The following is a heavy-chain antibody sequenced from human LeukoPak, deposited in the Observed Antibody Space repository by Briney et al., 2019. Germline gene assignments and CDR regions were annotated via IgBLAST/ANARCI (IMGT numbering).Heavy chain of an antibody. D-gene: IGHD3-10*01. CDR1: GGSISSYY. CDR3: AREAGGSGSYSPLPLDY. J-gene: IGHJ4*02. CDR2: IYYSGST. Sequence: SETLSLTCTVSGGSISSYYWSWIRQPPGKGLEWIGYIYYSGSTNYNPSLKSRVTISVDTSKNQFSLKLSSVTAADTAVYYCAREAGGSGSYSPLPLDYWGQGTLVTVSS. V-gene: IGHV4-59*01.